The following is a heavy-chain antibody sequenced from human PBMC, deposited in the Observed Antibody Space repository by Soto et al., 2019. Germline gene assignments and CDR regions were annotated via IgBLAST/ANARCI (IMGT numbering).Heavy chain of an antibody. J-gene: IGHJ4*02. V-gene: IGHV3-23*01. Sequence: EVQLLESGGGLVQPGGSLRLSCAPSGFTFSNYAMFWVRQAPGKGLEWVSTIFAGGGSTYYADSVKGRFTISSDNSKNTLFLQMNSLRAEDTAVYFCAKDLIRGDGYIDFDYWGQGTLVTVSS. CDR1: GFTFSNYA. D-gene: IGHD3-10*01. CDR3: AKDLIRGDGYIDFDY. CDR2: IFAGGGST.